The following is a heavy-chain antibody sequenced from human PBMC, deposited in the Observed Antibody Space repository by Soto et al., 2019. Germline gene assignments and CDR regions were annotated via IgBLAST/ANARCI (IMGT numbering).Heavy chain of an antibody. J-gene: IGHJ4*02. V-gene: IGHV3-48*02. CDR3: AKYCSSDVCFDY. CDR2: ISGSGDTK. Sequence: GGSLRLSCASSGFTFSSCSMNWVRQAPGKGLEWVSFISGSGDTKYYADSVKGRFTIPRDNAKNSLYLQMSSLRDEDTAVYYCAKYCSSDVCFDYWGQGTLVTVSS. D-gene: IGHD2-8*01. CDR1: GFTFSSCS.